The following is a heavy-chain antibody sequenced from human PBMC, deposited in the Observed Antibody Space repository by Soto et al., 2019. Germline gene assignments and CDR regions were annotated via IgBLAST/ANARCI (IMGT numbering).Heavy chain of an antibody. V-gene: IGHV4-31*03. D-gene: IGHD3-3*01. J-gene: IGHJ3*02. CDR2: IYYSGST. CDR3: AGGLYDFRSGYYQDAIVI. CDR1: AGSISSGGNY. Sequence: SQTLSLTCTVSAGSISSGGNYWSWLRQHQGKGLEWIGYIYYSGSTYYNPSLKSRVTISVDTSKNQFSLKLSSVTAADTAVYYWAGGLYDFRSGYYQDAIVIWGQAIMV.